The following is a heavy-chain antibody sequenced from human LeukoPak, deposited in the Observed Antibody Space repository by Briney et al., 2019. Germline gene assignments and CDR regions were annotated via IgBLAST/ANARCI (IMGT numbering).Heavy chain of an antibody. Sequence: PGGSLRLSCAASGFTFSSYGMHWVRQAPGKGLEWVAFIRYDGSNKYYADSVKGRFTISRDNSKNTLYLQMNSLRAEDTAVYYCAAMVRGVIRNWFDPWGQGTLVTVS. CDR3: AAMVRGVIRNWFDP. V-gene: IGHV3-30*02. CDR2: IRYDGSNK. J-gene: IGHJ5*02. CDR1: GFTFSSYG. D-gene: IGHD3-10*01.